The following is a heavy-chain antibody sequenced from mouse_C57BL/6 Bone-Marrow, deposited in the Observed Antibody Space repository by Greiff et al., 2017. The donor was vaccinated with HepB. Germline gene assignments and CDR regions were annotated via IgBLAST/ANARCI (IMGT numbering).Heavy chain of an antibody. J-gene: IGHJ1*03. V-gene: IGHV2-2*01. D-gene: IGHD1-1*01. CDR3: ASYYGSSSWYFDV. CDR2: IWSGGST. Sequence: QVQLKESGPGLVQPSQSLSITCTVSGFSLTSYGVHWVRQSPGKGLEWLGVIWSGGSTDYNAAFISRLSISKDNSKSQVFFKMNSLQADDTAIYYCASYYGSSSWYFDVWGTGTTVTVSS. CDR1: GFSLTSYG.